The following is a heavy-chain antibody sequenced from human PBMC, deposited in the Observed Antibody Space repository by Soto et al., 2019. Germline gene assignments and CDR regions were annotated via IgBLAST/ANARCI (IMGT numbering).Heavy chain of an antibody. CDR1: GGSISSGGYY. Sequence: SETLSLTCTVSGGSISSGGYYWSWIRQHPGKGLEWIGYIYYSGSTYYNPSLKSRVTISVDTSKNQFSLKLSSVTAADTAVYYCARAGPVYSESNNWLDPRGQGTLVTVSS. CDR2: IYYSGST. D-gene: IGHD1-1*01. J-gene: IGHJ5*02. V-gene: IGHV4-31*03. CDR3: ARAGPVYSESNNWLDP.